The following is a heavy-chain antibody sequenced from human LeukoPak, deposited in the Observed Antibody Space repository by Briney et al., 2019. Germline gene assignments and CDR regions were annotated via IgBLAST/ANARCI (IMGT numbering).Heavy chain of an antibody. CDR3: ARGLKQWPYYYFDY. J-gene: IGHJ4*02. CDR2: IYSGGST. Sequence: GGSLRLSCAASGFTDSSNYMSWVRQAPGKGLEWVSVIYSGGSTYYADSVKGRFTISRDNSKNTLYLQMNSLRAEDTAVYYCARGLKQWPYYYFDYWGQGTLVTVSS. V-gene: IGHV3-53*01. CDR1: GFTDSSNY. D-gene: IGHD6-19*01.